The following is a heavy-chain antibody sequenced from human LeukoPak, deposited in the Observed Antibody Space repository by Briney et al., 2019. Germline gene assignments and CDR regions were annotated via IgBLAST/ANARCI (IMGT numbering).Heavy chain of an antibody. D-gene: IGHD4-17*01. CDR3: ARTRPPYGDSDYYYYGMDV. Sequence: GGSLRLSCAASGFTFSSYWMHWVRQAPGKGLVWVSRINSDGSSTSYADSVKGRFTISRDNAKNTLYLQMNSLRAEDMAVYYCARTRPPYGDSDYYYYGMDVWGQGTTVTVSS. CDR2: INSDGSST. V-gene: IGHV3-74*01. CDR1: GFTFSSYW. J-gene: IGHJ6*02.